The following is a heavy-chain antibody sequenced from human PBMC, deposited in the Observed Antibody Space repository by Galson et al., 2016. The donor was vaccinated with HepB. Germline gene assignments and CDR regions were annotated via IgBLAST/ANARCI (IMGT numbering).Heavy chain of an antibody. Sequence: SLRLSCAASGFTFSNYAMSWVRQAPGKGLEWVSSINIGGDSTYYADSVKGRFTISRDNSKNTVYLQMNSLRAEDTALYYCAKEISVAGVNGLPSDYWGQGTLVTVSS. CDR3: AKEISVAGVNGLPSDY. CDR2: INIGGDST. D-gene: IGHD6-19*01. J-gene: IGHJ4*02. V-gene: IGHV3-23*01. CDR1: GFTFSNYA.